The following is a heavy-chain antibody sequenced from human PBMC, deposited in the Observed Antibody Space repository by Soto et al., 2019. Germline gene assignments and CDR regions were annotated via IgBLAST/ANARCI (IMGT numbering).Heavy chain of an antibody. CDR2: LYSGGST. D-gene: IGHD1-26*01. Sequence: EVKLVESGGGLVQPGGSLRLSCAASGFTVSDYYMTWVRQAPGKGLEWVSLLYSGGSTIYADSVKGRVTISRDSSKNTLYLQMNSLRVEDTAVYYCARATVGASDFGFDSWGQGTLVTGSS. V-gene: IGHV3-53*01. CDR1: GFTVSDYY. CDR3: ARATVGASDFGFDS. J-gene: IGHJ4*02.